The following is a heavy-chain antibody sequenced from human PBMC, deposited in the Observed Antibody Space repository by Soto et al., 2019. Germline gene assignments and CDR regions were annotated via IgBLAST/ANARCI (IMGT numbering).Heavy chain of an antibody. CDR3: AKAAVATIVYYYGMDV. CDR1: GCTFDDYT. Sequence: GCLRLSGAASGCTFDDYTMPWVRQAPGKGLEWVSLISWDGGSTYYADSVKGRFTISRDNSKNSLYLQMNSLRTEDTALYYCAKAAVATIVYYYGMDVWGQGTKVTVSS. V-gene: IGHV3-43*01. J-gene: IGHJ6*02. CDR2: ISWDGGST. D-gene: IGHD5-12*01.